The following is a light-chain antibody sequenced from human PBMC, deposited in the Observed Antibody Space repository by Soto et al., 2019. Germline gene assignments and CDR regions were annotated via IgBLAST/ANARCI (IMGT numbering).Light chain of an antibody. CDR1: QSISSW. V-gene: IGKV1-5*03. Sequence: DIQMTQSPSTLSASVGDRVTITCRASQSISSWLAWYQQKPGKAPKILIYKASSLESGVPSRLSGRGSGTEFTLTISSLEHDDFATYYCQQYNGYLWTFGQGTKVDIK. CDR2: KAS. CDR3: QQYNGYLWT. J-gene: IGKJ1*01.